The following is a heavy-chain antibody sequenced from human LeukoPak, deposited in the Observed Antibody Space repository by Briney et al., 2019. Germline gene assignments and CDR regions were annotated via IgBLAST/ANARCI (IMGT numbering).Heavy chain of an antibody. D-gene: IGHD3-10*01. Sequence: ASVKVSCKASGYTFIGYYMHWVRQAPGQGLEWMGWINPNSGGTNYAQKFQGRVTMTRDMSTSTVYMDLISLRSEDTAVYYCARAHLSGYFDYWGQGTLVTVSS. CDR3: ARAHLSGYFDY. CDR1: GYTFIGYY. V-gene: IGHV1-2*02. J-gene: IGHJ4*02. CDR2: INPNSGGT.